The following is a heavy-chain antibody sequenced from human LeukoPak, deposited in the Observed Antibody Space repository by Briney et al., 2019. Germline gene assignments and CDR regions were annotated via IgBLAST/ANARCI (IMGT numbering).Heavy chain of an antibody. CDR3: AREERGSDAFDI. CDR1: GYTFTSYD. V-gene: IGHV1-8*03. J-gene: IGHJ3*02. CDR2: MNPNSGNT. Sequence: ASVKVSCKASGYTFTSYDINWVRQATGQGLEWMGWMNPNSGNTGYAHKFQGRVTITRNTSISTAYMELSSLRSEDTAVYYCAREERGSDAFDIWGQGTMVTVSS. D-gene: IGHD1-26*01.